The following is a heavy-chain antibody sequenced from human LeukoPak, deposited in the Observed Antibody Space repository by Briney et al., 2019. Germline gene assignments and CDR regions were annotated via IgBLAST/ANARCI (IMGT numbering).Heavy chain of an antibody. Sequence: SETLSLTCTVSGGSISSYYWSWIRQPPGKGLEWIGYIYYSGSTNYNPSLKSRVTMSVDTSKNQFSLKLSSVTAADTAVYYCARWGYYDSSGYSSDAFDIWGQGTMVTVSS. CDR2: IYYSGST. CDR1: GGSISSYY. D-gene: IGHD3-22*01. CDR3: ARWGYYDSSGYSSDAFDI. V-gene: IGHV4-59*01. J-gene: IGHJ3*02.